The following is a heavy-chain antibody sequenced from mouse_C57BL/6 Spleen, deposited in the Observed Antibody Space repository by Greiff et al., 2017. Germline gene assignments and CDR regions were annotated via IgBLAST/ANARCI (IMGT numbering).Heavy chain of an antibody. V-gene: IGHV1-42*01. Sequence: EVKLMESGPELVKPGASVKISCKASGYSFTGYYMNWVKQSPEKSLEWIGEINPSTGGTTYNQKFKAKATLTVDKSSSTAYMQLTSLTSEDSAVYSCARLERNYFDDWGQGTTLTVSS. J-gene: IGHJ2*01. CDR3: ARLERNYFDD. CDR1: GYSFTGYY. CDR2: INPSTGGT.